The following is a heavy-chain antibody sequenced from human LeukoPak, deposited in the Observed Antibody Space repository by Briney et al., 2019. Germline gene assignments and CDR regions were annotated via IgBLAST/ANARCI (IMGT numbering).Heavy chain of an antibody. V-gene: IGHV3-30-3*01. D-gene: IGHD3-3*01. CDR2: ISYDGSNK. J-gene: IGHJ4*02. Sequence: GGSLRLSCAASGFTFSSYAMHWVRQAPGKGLEWVAVISYDGSNKYYADSVKGRFTISRDNSKNTLYLQMNSLRAEDTAVYYCARSYYDFWSGYYSFFDYWGQGTLVTVSS. CDR3: ARSYYDFWSGYYSFFDY. CDR1: GFTFSSYA.